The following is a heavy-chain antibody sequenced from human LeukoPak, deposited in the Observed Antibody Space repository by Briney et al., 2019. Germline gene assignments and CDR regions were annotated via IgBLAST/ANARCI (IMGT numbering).Heavy chain of an antibody. CDR3: ARGADHGGSYYPD. J-gene: IGHJ4*02. CDR2: MKTDGSTI. CDR1: GFRFSYSW. D-gene: IGHD3-10*01. V-gene: IGHV3-74*01. Sequence: GGSLRLSCAASGFRFSYSWMYWVRQGPGKGPVWVSRMKTDGSTIEYADSVKGRFTTSRDNAKNTLFLQMSSLRVEDTAVYYCARGADHGGSYYPDWGQGTRVTVSS.